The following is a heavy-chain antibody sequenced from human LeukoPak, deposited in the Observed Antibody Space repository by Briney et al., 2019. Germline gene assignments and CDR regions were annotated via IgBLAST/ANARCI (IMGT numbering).Heavy chain of an antibody. D-gene: IGHD5-12*01. CDR2: IYSGGST. Sequence: PGGSLRLSCAASGFTVSSDYMSWVRQAPGKGLEWVSVIYSGGSTYYADSVKGRFTISRDNSKNTLYLQINSLRAEDTAVYYCARGSGYSGYAFDYWGQGTLVTVSS. V-gene: IGHV3-53*01. CDR1: GFTVSSDY. CDR3: ARGSGYSGYAFDY. J-gene: IGHJ4*02.